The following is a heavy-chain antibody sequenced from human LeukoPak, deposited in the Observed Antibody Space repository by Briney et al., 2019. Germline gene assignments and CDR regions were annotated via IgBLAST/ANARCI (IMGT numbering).Heavy chain of an antibody. J-gene: IGHJ4*02. V-gene: IGHV4-34*01. Sequence: SETLSLTCAVYGGSFSGYYWSWIRQPPGKGLEWIGEINHSGSTNYNPSLKSRVTISVDTSKNQFSLKLSSVTAADTAVYYCARSEQQLIPNYIDYWGQGTLVTVSS. D-gene: IGHD6-13*01. CDR2: INHSGST. CDR1: GGSFSGYY. CDR3: ARSEQQLIPNYIDY.